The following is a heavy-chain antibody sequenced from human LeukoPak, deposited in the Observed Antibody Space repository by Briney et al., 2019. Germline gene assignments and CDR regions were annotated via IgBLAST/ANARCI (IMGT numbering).Heavy chain of an antibody. CDR3: ANQGFSVTPAY. D-gene: IGHD4-11*01. CDR2: ISGSGGST. V-gene: IGHV3-23*01. J-gene: IGHJ4*02. CDR1: GFTFSSYA. Sequence: GGSLRLSCAASGFTFSSYAMSWVRQAPGKGLEWVSAISGSGGSTYYADSVKGRFTISRDDSKNTLYPQMNSLRAEDTAVYYCANQGFSVTPAYWGQGTLVTVSS.